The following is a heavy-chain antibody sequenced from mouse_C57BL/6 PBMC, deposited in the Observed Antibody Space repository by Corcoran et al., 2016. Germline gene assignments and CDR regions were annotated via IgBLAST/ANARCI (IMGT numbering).Heavy chain of an antibody. Sequence: ELQLLQSCPELVRPGARVKMSWMACGCTFIDYYMHGEKQSHGKSVAGIGYIDPNNGGNGYNQKFKGKATLTVDKSSSTADMELRSLTSEDSAVYYCARREDYDGYGFFDVWGTETTVTVS. D-gene: IGHD2-4*01. CDR3: ARREDYDGYGFFDV. CDR1: GCTFIDYY. CDR2: IDPNNGGN. V-gene: IGHV1-34*01. J-gene: IGHJ1*03.